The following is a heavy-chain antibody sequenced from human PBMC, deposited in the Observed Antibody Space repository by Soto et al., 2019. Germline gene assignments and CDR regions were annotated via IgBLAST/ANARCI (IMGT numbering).Heavy chain of an antibody. CDR3: TRDSFQDPYYYGMDV. CDR1: GFTFSDYW. CDR2: INPDGSST. V-gene: IGHV3-74*01. J-gene: IGHJ6*02. Sequence: GGSLRLSCVVSGFTFSDYWMHWVRQAPGKGLVWVSRINPDGSSTSYADSVKGRFTFSRDNAKNTLYLQMNSLRAGDTAVYYCTRDSFQDPYYYGMDVWGQRTTVTVSS.